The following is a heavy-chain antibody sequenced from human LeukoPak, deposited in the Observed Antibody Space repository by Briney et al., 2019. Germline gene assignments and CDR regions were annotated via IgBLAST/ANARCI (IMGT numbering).Heavy chain of an antibody. CDR1: GFTFSSYW. CDR2: INQDGSQK. J-gene: IGHJ4*02. D-gene: IGHD6-19*01. V-gene: IGHV3-7*01. CDR3: ARVRGIAVAGEIDY. Sequence: GGSLRLSCAASGFTFSSYWMSWVRQAPGKGLEWVASINQDGSQKYYVDSVKGRFTISRDNAKNSLYLQMDSLRAEDTALYYCARVRGIAVAGEIDYWGQGTLVSVSS.